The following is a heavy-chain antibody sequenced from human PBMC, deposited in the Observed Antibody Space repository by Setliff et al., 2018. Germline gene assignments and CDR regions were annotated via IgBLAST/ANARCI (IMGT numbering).Heavy chain of an antibody. D-gene: IGHD3-16*02. CDR3: ARSGDYIWGSYRPYYFDH. Sequence: SETLSLTCTVSGGSISSGSYYWSWIRQPAGKGLEWIGHIYTSGSTNYNPSLKSRVTISVDTSKNQFSLKLSSVTAADTAVYYCARSGDYIWGSYRPYYFDHWGQGTLVTVSS. CDR1: GGSISSGSYY. CDR2: IYTSGST. V-gene: IGHV4-61*09. J-gene: IGHJ4*02.